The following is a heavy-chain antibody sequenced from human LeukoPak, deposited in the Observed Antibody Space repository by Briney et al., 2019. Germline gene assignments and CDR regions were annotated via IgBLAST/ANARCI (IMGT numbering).Heavy chain of an antibody. J-gene: IGHJ4*02. CDR1: GFTFSSYG. CDR2: IWYDGSNK. Sequence: GGSLRLSCAASGFTFSSYGMHWVRQAPGKGLEWVAVIWYDGSNKYYAESVKGRFTTSRDNSKNTLYLQMNSLRADDTAVYYCANDYSGSYYVLDYWGQGTLVTVSS. D-gene: IGHD1-26*01. CDR3: ANDYSGSYYVLDY. V-gene: IGHV3-33*06.